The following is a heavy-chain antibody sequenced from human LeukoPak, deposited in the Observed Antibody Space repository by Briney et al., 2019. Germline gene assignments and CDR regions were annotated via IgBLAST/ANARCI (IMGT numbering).Heavy chain of an antibody. CDR2: ISGSGGNT. Sequence: GGSLRLSCAVSGFTFSNYAMSWVRQAPGKELEWVSAISGSGGNTYYADSVKGRFTISRDNSKNTLYLQMNSLRAEDTAVYYCANTHYYYYFMDVWGKGTTVTVSS. V-gene: IGHV3-23*01. J-gene: IGHJ6*03. CDR3: ANTHYYYYFMDV. CDR1: GFTFSNYA.